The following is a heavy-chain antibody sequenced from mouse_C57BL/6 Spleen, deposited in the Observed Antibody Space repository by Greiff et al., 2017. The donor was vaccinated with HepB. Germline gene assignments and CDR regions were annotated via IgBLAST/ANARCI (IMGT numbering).Heavy chain of an antibody. J-gene: IGHJ4*01. CDR2: ISYDGSN. D-gene: IGHD2-4*01. V-gene: IGHV3-6*01. Sequence: EVQLQESGPGLVKPSQSLSLTCSVTGYSITSGYYWNWIRQFPGNKLEWMGYISYDGSNNYNPSLKNRISITRDTSKNQFFLKYNSVTTEDTATYYCARDWGLRLYAMDYWGQGTSVTVSS. CDR1: GYSITSGYY. CDR3: ARDWGLRLYAMDY.